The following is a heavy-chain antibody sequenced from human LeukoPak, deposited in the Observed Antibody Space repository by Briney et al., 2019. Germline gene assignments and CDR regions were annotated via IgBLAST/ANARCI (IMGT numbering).Heavy chain of an antibody. V-gene: IGHV3-23*01. J-gene: IGHJ4*02. CDR3: ANNLVWGYSYGIAFDY. D-gene: IGHD5-18*01. CDR1: GFTFSSYA. CDR2: ISGSGGST. Sequence: RGSLRLSCAASGFTFSSYAMSWVRQAPGKGLEWVSAISGSGGSTYYADSVKGRFTISRDNSKNTLYLQMNSLRAEDTAVYYCANNLVWGYSYGIAFDYWGQGTLVTVSS.